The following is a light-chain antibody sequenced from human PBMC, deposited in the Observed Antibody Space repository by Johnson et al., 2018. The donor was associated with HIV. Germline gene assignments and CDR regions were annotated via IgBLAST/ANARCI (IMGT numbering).Light chain of an antibody. CDR3: GIWDGSLSAYV. V-gene: IGLV1-51*01. J-gene: IGLJ1*01. CDR1: SSNIGNNY. Sequence: QSVLTQPPSVSAAPGQKVAISCSGSSSNIGNNYVSWYQQVPGTAPKLLIYDNNRRPSGIPDRFSGSKSGSLATLGITGLPTGDEADYYCGIWDGSLSAYVFGTGTKVTVL. CDR2: DNN.